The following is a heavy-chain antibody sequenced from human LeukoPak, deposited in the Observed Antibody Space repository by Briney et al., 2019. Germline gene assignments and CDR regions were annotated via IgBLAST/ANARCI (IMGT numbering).Heavy chain of an antibody. J-gene: IGHJ6*02. CDR2: IYYSGRT. V-gene: IGHV4-59*01. CDR1: GDSISSDY. CDR3: ARVTAAAGTRYYYYGMDV. D-gene: IGHD6-13*01. Sequence: PSETLSLTCTVSGDSISSDYWSWIRQPPGKGLEWIGYIYYSGRTHYNPSLKSRVTISVDTYNKYFSLRLSSVTAADTAVYYCARVTAAAGTRYYYYGMDVWGQGTTVTVSS.